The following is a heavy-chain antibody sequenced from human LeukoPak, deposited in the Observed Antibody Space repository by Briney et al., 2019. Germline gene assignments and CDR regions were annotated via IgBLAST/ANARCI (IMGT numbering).Heavy chain of an antibody. Sequence: SETLTLTCTVSGGSISSYYWSWIRQPPGKGLEWIGRISSSGSTNYNPSLKSRVTISVDTSKNQFSLKLSSVTAADTAVYFCARGPYSYDSSGAFDIWGQGTMVTVSS. CDR1: GGSISSYY. CDR2: ISSSGST. J-gene: IGHJ3*02. CDR3: ARGPYSYDSSGAFDI. D-gene: IGHD3-22*01. V-gene: IGHV4-4*08.